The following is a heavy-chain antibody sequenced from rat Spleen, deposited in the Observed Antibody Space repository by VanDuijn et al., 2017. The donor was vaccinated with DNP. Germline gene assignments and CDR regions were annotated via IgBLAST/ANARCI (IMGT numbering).Heavy chain of an antibody. Sequence: EVQLVESGGGSVRPGRSMKLSCAASGFTFSNYGMAWVRQTPTKGLEWVATISYDGSSTYYRDSVKGRFTISRDNAKSTLYLQMDSLRSEDTATYYCARHSYYGPYYFDYWGQGVMVTVSS. J-gene: IGHJ2*01. CDR1: GFTFSNYG. D-gene: IGHD1-7*01. CDR3: ARHSYYGPYYFDY. V-gene: IGHV5-29*01. CDR2: ISYDGSST.